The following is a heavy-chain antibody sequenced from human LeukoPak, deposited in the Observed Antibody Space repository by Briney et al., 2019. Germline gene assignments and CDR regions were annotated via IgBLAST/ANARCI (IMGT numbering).Heavy chain of an antibody. CDR1: GGSISSYY. Sequence: SETLSLTCTVSGGSISSYYWSWIRQPPGKGLEWIGHIYYSGSTNYNPSLKSRVTISVDTSKNQFSLKLSSVTAADTAVYYCARGTAAAGTFWFDPWGQGTLVTVSS. V-gene: IGHV4-59*01. CDR2: IYYSGST. J-gene: IGHJ5*02. CDR3: ARGTAAAGTFWFDP. D-gene: IGHD6-13*01.